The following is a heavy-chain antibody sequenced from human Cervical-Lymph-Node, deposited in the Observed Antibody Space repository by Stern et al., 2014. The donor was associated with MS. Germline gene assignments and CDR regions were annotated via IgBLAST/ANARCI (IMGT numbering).Heavy chain of an antibody. V-gene: IGHV3-21*01. D-gene: IGHD4-17*01. CDR2: IRNNSTHT. CDR1: GFTFSHYS. CDR3: ARARVGDYARSPHLDS. Sequence: EVQLVESGGGLVKPGESLRLSCDASGFTFSHYSINWVRQAPGKGLEWISSIRNNSTHTDYAASVGGRFTSSRDSAKDSVSLHMVSLRAEDTAVYYCARARVGDYARSPHLDSWGQGTLVTVSS. J-gene: IGHJ4*02.